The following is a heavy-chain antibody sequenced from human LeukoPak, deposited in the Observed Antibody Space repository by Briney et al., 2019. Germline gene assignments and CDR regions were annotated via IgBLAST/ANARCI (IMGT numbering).Heavy chain of an antibody. D-gene: IGHD6-6*01. V-gene: IGHV3-7*01. CDR3: ARDKGAARPVVFDY. CDR2: IKEDGSEK. Sequence: GGSLRLSCAASGFTFSSYWMSWVRQAPGKGLEWVANIKEDGSEKYYVDSVKGRFTISRDNAKNSLYLQMSSLRAEDTAVYYCARDKGAARPVVFDYWGQGTLVTVSS. CDR1: GFTFSSYW. J-gene: IGHJ4*02.